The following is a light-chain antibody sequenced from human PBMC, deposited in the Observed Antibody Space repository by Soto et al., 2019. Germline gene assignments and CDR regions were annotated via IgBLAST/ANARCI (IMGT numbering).Light chain of an antibody. CDR2: EVI. CDR3: SSYTSSSTVL. CDR1: SSDVDGYNY. V-gene: IGLV2-14*01. Sequence: QSALTQPASVSGSPGQSVTISCTGTSSDVDGYNYVSWYQQHPGKAPKLLIYEVINRPSGVSNRFAASKSGNTASLTISVLQTEDEAHYYCSSYTSSSTVLFGGGTKLTVL. J-gene: IGLJ2*01.